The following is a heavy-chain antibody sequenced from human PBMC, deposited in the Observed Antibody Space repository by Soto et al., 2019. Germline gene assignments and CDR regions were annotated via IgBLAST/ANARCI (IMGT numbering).Heavy chain of an antibody. CDR1: GFTFTTSA. Sequence: QMQLVQSGPEVKKPGTSVKVSCEASGFTFTTSAVQWVRQARGQRLEWIGWIVVGSGNTKYAQKFQERVTITRDMSTRTVYMELSSLRSEDTAVYYCGWPGEYCSGGRCYRYGMDVWGQGTTVTVSS. V-gene: IGHV1-58*01. CDR2: IVVGSGNT. J-gene: IGHJ6*02. D-gene: IGHD2-15*01. CDR3: GWPGEYCSGGRCYRYGMDV.